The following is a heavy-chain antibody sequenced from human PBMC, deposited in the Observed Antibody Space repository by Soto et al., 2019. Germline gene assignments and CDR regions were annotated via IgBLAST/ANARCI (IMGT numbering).Heavy chain of an antibody. Sequence: SETLSLTCTVSGGSISSSSSYWGWIRQPPGKGLEWIGYIYYSGNTNYNPSLKSRVTISVDTSKNQFSLKLSSVTAADTAVYYCARGLHIVDGIYYYYYMDVWGKGTTVTVSS. CDR3: ARGLHIVDGIYYYYYMDV. D-gene: IGHD2-15*01. CDR1: GGSISSSSSY. CDR2: IYYSGNT. J-gene: IGHJ6*03. V-gene: IGHV4-61*05.